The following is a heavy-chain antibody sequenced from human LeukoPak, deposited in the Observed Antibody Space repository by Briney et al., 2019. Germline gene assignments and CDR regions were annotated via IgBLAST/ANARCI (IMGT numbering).Heavy chain of an antibody. J-gene: IGHJ4*02. V-gene: IGHV4-4*07. CDR2: IYTSGST. D-gene: IGHD3-10*01. CDR3: ARRVYYYGSGSYYNGRDLDY. Sequence: PSETLSLTCTVSGGSISSYYWSWIRQPAGKGLEWIGRIYTSGSTNYNPSLKSRVTISVDTSKNQFSLKLSSVTAADTAVYYCARRVYYYGSGSYYNGRDLDYWGQGTLVTVSS. CDR1: GGSISSYY.